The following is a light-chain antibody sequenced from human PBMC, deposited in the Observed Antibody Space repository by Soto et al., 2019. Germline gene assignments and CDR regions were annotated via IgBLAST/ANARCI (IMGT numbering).Light chain of an antibody. Sequence: QSVLTQPPSVSDAPRQRGTISCSGSQSNIGNNAVSWYQQLPGKAPKLLIYYDDLLPSGVSDRFSGSKSGTSASLAISGLQSEDEADYYCAAWDDNLNGRVFGGGTKRTVL. CDR2: YDD. CDR3: AAWDDNLNGRV. V-gene: IGLV1-36*01. CDR1: QSNIGNNA. J-gene: IGLJ3*02.